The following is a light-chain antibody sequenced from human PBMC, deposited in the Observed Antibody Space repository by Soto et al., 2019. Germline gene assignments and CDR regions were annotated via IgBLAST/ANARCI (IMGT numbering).Light chain of an antibody. V-gene: IGKV3-11*01. CDR2: DAS. Sequence: VLTEVPPSMPSFPPARAHLXWRASQSVSGRLAWYQQKPGQAPRLLIYDASNGAPGIPARFSGSGSGTDFTLTITSLQSEDFASYYCHQYNNWTGTVGPGTKVDIK. J-gene: IGKJ1*01. CDR1: QSVSGR. CDR3: HQYNNWTGT.